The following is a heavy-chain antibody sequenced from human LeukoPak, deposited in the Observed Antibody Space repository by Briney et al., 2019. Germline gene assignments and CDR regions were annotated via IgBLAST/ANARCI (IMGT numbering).Heavy chain of an antibody. Sequence: ASVKVSCKASGYTFTSYYMHWVRQAPGQGLAWMGIINPSGGSTSYAQKFQGRVTMTRDTSTSTVYMELSSLRSEDTAVYYCARLYYYDSSGYLDFDLWGRGTLVTVSS. CDR1: GYTFTSYY. J-gene: IGHJ2*01. CDR2: INPSGGST. V-gene: IGHV1-46*01. D-gene: IGHD3-22*01. CDR3: ARLYYYDSSGYLDFDL.